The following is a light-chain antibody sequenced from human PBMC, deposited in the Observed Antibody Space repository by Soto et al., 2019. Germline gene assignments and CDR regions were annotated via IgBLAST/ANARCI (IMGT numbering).Light chain of an antibody. CDR1: QSVSSNY. V-gene: IGKV3-20*01. J-gene: IGKJ2*01. Sequence: EIVLTQSPGTLSLSPRERATLSCRASQSVSSNYLGWYQQKPGQAPRLLIYGASSRATGIPDRFSGSGSGTDFTLTINRLELEDFAVYYCQQYGNSPLYTFGQGTKLEIK. CDR2: GAS. CDR3: QQYGNSPLYT.